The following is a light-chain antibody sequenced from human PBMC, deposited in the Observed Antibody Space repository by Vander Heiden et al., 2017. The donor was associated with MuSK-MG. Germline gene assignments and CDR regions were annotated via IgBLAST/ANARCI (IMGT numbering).Light chain of an antibody. CDR1: QSISSY. J-gene: IGKJ4*01. V-gene: IGKV1-39*01. Sequence: DIQMTQSPSSLSASVGDRVTITGRASQSISSYLNWYQQKPVPSSFSGSGSGTDFTLTISRLQPEDFATYYCQQSDSTPFTFGGGTKVEIK. CDR3: QQSDSTPFT.